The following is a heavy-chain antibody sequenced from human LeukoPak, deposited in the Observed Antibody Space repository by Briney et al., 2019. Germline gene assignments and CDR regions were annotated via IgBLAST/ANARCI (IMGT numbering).Heavy chain of an antibody. Sequence: GGSLRLSCAASGFSLSRYWMSWVRQAPGKGLEWVANMKQDGSEKKYVDSVKGRFTISRDNAKNSLYLQMNSLRAEDTALYYCAKDHRPLDIVATPDAFDIWGQGTMVTVSS. CDR2: MKQDGSEK. D-gene: IGHD5-12*01. CDR1: GFSLSRYW. V-gene: IGHV3-7*03. CDR3: AKDHRPLDIVATPDAFDI. J-gene: IGHJ3*02.